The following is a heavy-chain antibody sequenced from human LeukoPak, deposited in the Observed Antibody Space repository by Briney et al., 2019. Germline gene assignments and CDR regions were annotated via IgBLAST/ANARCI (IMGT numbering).Heavy chain of an antibody. CDR1: GGSISSGSYY. CDR3: ARGSVGAAIPFDP. CDR2: IYTSWST. Sequence: SQTLSLTCTVSGGSISSGSYYWSWIRQPAGKGLEWIGRIYTSWSTNYNTSLKSRVTISVDTSKNQFSLKLSSVTAADTAVYYCARGSVGAAIPFDPRGQGTLVTVSS. D-gene: IGHD2-2*02. J-gene: IGHJ5*02. V-gene: IGHV4-61*02.